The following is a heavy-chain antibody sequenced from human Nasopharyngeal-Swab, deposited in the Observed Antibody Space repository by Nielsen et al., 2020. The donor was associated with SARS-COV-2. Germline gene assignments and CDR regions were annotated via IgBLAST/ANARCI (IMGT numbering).Heavy chain of an antibody. CDR2: ISWNSGSI. CDR3: AKAAVAGTYYYYYMDV. J-gene: IGHJ6*03. D-gene: IGHD6-19*01. V-gene: IGHV3-9*01. Sequence: WIPQPPGKGLEWVSGISWNSGSIGYADSVKGRFTISRDNAKNSLYLQMNSLRAEDTALYYCAKAAVAGTYYYYYMDVWGKGTTVTVSS.